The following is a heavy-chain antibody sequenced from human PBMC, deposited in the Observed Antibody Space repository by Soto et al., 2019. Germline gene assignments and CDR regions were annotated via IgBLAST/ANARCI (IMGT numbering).Heavy chain of an antibody. V-gene: IGHV3-30*18. Sequence: QVQLVESGGGVVQPGRSLRLSCAASGFAFDSYGMHWVRQAPGKGLEWVAVISYDGSNQDYADSVKGRFTISRDNFKNTLYLQMNSLRDEDTAVYYCANDPSIYDFWSGYYYFDHWGQGTLVIASS. J-gene: IGHJ4*02. CDR3: ANDPSIYDFWSGYYYFDH. D-gene: IGHD3-3*01. CDR2: ISYDGSNQ. CDR1: GFAFDSYG.